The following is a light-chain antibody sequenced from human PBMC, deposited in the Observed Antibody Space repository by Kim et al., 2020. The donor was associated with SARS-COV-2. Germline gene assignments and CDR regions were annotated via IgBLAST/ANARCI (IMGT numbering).Light chain of an antibody. J-gene: IGKJ3*01. CDR1: QNISTY. CDR2: DAS. CDR3: QQRSNWPPLFT. V-gene: IGKV3-11*01. Sequence: EIVLTQSPATLSLSPGERATLSCRASQNISTYLAWYQQTPGQAPRLLIYDASNRATGIPARFSGSGSGTDFTLTISSLAPEDFAVYYCQQRSNWPPLFTFGPGTKVDIK.